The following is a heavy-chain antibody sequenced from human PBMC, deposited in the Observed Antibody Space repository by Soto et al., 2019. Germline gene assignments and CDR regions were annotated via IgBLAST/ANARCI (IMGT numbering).Heavy chain of an antibody. Sequence: QVQLVQSGAEVKKPGASVKVSCKASGYTFTSYDINWVRQATGQGLEWMGWMNPNSGNTGYAQKFKGRVTSPRNTSIGTAYMELSSLRSEDTAVYYCARGQIEWELLHGMDVWGQGTTVTVSS. V-gene: IGHV1-8*01. CDR2: MNPNSGNT. CDR1: GYTFTSYD. J-gene: IGHJ6*02. CDR3: ARGQIEWELLHGMDV. D-gene: IGHD1-26*01.